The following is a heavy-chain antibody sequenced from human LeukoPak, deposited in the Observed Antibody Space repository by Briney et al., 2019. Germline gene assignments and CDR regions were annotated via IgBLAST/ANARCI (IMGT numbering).Heavy chain of an antibody. Sequence: PGGSLRLSCAASGFTFSSYEMNWVREAPGKGLEGVSYISRRGSDIYYADSVKGRFTISRDNSKGTLFVQMSILAAEDTAVYYCVGELSTAGRTIAAFDIWGRRTMVTVSS. D-gene: IGHD3-3*01. J-gene: IGHJ3*02. V-gene: IGHV3-48*03. CDR3: VGELSTAGRTIAAFDI. CDR2: ISRRGSDI. CDR1: GFTFSSYE.